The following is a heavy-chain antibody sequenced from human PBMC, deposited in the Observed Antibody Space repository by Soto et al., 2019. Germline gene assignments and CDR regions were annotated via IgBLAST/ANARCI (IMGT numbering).Heavy chain of an antibody. J-gene: IGHJ4*02. V-gene: IGHV3-48*02. CDR2: ISSSSTI. D-gene: IGHD6-19*01. Sequence: GGSLRLSCAASGFTFSSYSMNWVRQAPGKGLEWVSYISSSSTIYYADSVKGRFTISRDNAKNSLYLQMNSLRDEDTAVYYCARDTSAAKGRYSSGWYFDYWGQGTLVTVSS. CDR3: ARDTSAAKGRYSSGWYFDY. CDR1: GFTFSSYS.